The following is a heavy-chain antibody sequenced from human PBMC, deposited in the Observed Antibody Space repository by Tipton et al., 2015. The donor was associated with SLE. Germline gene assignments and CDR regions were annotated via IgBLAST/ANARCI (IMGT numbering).Heavy chain of an antibody. V-gene: IGHV4-30-2*01. J-gene: IGHJ4*02. CDR2: LYPSGST. D-gene: IGHD1-14*01. CDR1: GGSISSGGYS. CDR3: ARGNPSLFDY. Sequence: TLSLTCAVSGGSISSGGYSWSWIRQPPGKGLEWIGFLYPSGSTYYNPSLKSRVTISVDTSKNQFSLKLSSVTAADTAVYYCARGNPSLFDYWGQGTLVTVSS.